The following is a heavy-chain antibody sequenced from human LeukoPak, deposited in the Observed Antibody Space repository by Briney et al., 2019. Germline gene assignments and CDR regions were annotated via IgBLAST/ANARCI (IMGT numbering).Heavy chain of an antibody. J-gene: IGHJ6*03. CDR3: AIMVRGVKRGYYYYYMDV. Sequence: GGSLRLSCAASGFTFSSYGMSWVRQAPGKGLEWVSAISGSGGSTYYADSVKGRFTISRDNSKNTLYLQMNSLRAEDTAVYYCAIMVRGVKRGYYYYYMDVWGKGTTVTISS. CDR2: ISGSGGST. D-gene: IGHD3-10*01. CDR1: GFTFSSYG. V-gene: IGHV3-23*01.